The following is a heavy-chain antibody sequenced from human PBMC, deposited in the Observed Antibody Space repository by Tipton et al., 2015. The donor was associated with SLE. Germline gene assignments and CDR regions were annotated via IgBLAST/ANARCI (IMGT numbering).Heavy chain of an antibody. Sequence: TLSLTCTVSGGSISSYYWSWIRQPPGKGLEWIGYIYYSGSTNYNPSLKSRVTISVDTSKNQFSLKLSSVTAADTAVYYCASIPDCSSTSCPGWFDPWGQGTLVTVSS. J-gene: IGHJ5*02. CDR2: IYYSGST. V-gene: IGHV4-59*01. CDR1: GGSISSYY. CDR3: ASIPDCSSTSCPGWFDP. D-gene: IGHD2-2*01.